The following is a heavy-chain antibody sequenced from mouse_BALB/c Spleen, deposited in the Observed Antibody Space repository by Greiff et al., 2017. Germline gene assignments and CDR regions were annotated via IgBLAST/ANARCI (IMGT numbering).Heavy chain of an antibody. CDR2: IDPANGNT. J-gene: IGHJ2*01. CDR1: GFNIKDTY. Sequence: EVQLQQSGAELVKPGASVKLSCTASGFNIKDTYMHWVKQRPEQGLEWIGRIDPANGNTKYDPKFQGKATITADTSSNTAYLQLSSLTSEDTAVYYCARQPKRYDGYYFDYWGQGTTLTVSS. D-gene: IGHD2-14*01. CDR3: ARQPKRYDGYYFDY. V-gene: IGHV14-3*02.